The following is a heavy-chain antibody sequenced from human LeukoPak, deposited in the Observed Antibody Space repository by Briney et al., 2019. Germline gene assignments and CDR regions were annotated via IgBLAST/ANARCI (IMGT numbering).Heavy chain of an antibody. CDR2: ITSSGYT. V-gene: IGHV4-59*01. D-gene: IGHD5-12*01. Sequence: ETLSLTCTVSGGSINYYWSWIRQRPGKGLEWIGYITSSGYTNYNPSLRSRVTISLDTSKMQLSLRLSSVTAADTAVYFCARDFGYSTAGDHYYGMDVWGQGTTVSVSS. J-gene: IGHJ6*02. CDR1: GGSINYY. CDR3: ARDFGYSTAGDHYYGMDV.